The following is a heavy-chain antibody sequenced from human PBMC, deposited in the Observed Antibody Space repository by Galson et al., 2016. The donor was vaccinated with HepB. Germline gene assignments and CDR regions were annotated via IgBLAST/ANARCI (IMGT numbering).Heavy chain of an antibody. Sequence: SLRLSCAASGFTFGYSGMHWVRQAPGKGLEWLAYISFDGGLKFYADSVNGRFTITKDDSRSTLYLQLDSLRFNDTGVYYCARLSGLVGATFHFYCDSWGQGTLVTVSS. V-gene: IGHV3-30*03. D-gene: IGHD1-26*01. CDR2: ISFDGGLK. CDR3: ARLSGLVGATFHFYCDS. CDR1: GFTFGYSG. J-gene: IGHJ4*01.